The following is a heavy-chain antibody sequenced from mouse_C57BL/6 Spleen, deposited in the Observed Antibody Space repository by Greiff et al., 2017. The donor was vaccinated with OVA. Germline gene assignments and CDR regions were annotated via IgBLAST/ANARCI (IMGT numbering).Heavy chain of an antibody. CDR3: TRSTGAYCYFDV. D-gene: IGHD4-1*02. CDR1: GYTFTDYE. CDR2: IDPETGGT. V-gene: IGHV1-15*01. J-gene: IGHJ1*03. Sequence: VQLQQSGAELVRPGASVTLSCKASGYTFTDYEMHWVKQTPVHGLEWIGAIDPETGGTAYNQKFKGKAILTADKSSSTAYMELRSLTSEDSAVYYCTRSTGAYCYFDVWGTETTVTVSS.